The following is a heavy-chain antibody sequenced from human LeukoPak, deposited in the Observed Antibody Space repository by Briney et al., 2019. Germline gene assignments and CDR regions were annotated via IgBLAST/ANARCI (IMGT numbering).Heavy chain of an antibody. CDR1: GFSFSNYA. D-gene: IGHD2-2*01. V-gene: IGHV3-23*01. CDR2: IRGSPTKT. Sequence: PGGSLRLSCAASGFSFSNYAMSWVRQAPGKGLEWLSAIRGSPTKTYYADSVEGRFTVSRDDSKNTLYLQMNSLRDEDTALYYCATGAMNQGSNVAYWGQGTLVTVSS. J-gene: IGHJ4*02. CDR3: ATGAMNQGSNVAY.